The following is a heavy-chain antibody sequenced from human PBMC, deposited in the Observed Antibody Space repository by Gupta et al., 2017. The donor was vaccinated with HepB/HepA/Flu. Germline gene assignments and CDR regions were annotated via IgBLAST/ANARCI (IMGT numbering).Heavy chain of an antibody. CDR3: AGSSAANLGHY. CDR2: IYNIGST. D-gene: IGHD2-2*01. V-gene: IGHV3-66*01. J-gene: IGHJ4*01. Sequence: EVQLAESGGGVAPPGGPRILSCAASGIPLPTTCMSWVRQAPGRGLEWVAFIYNIGSTYYADSVKGRFTISRDTSQNTLFLQMSGLTVDDTSIYYCAGSSAANLGHYWGRGTLVTVSS. CDR1: GIPLPTTC.